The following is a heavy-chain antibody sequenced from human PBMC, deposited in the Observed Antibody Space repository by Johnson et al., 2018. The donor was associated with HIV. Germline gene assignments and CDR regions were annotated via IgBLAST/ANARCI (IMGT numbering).Heavy chain of an antibody. CDR2: ISYDGSNK. CDR1: GFTFSSYA. V-gene: IGHV3-30*04. Sequence: QVQLVESGGGVVQPGRSLRLSCAASGFTFSSYAMHWVRQAPGKGLEWVAVISYDGSNKYYADSVKGRFTISRDNSKNSLYLQMNILKTEDTAVYYCAKDIDELLWFIDA. J-gene: IGHJ3*01. D-gene: IGHD3-10*01. CDR3: AKDIDELLWFIDA.